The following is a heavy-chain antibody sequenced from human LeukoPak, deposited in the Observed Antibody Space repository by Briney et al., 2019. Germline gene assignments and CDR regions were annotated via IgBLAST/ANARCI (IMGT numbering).Heavy chain of an antibody. D-gene: IGHD2-21*02. V-gene: IGHV1-69*05. Sequence: SVKVSCKASGGTFSSYAISWVRQAPGQGLEWMGGIIPIFGTANYAQKFQGRVTMTRDMSTSTVYMELSSLRSEDTAVYYCARGSDVDAFDIWGQGTMVTVSS. CDR1: GGTFSSYA. J-gene: IGHJ3*02. CDR2: IIPIFGTA. CDR3: ARGSDVDAFDI.